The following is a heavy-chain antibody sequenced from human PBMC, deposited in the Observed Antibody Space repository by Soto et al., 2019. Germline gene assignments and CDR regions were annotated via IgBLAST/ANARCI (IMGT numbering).Heavy chain of an antibody. CDR2: VYYSGST. CDR1: GGSISTYY. Sequence: QVQLEESGPGLVKPSETLSLTCTVSGGSISTYYWSWIRQPPGKGLEYMGYVYYSGSTNYNPSLTGRVSISVDTSKNQFSLKVTSVTAADTAISSCAKRTCSSGRCYVPVDNWFDPWGQGTLVSVSS. CDR3: AKRTCSSGRCYVPVDNWFDP. D-gene: IGHD2-2*01. V-gene: IGHV4-59*12. J-gene: IGHJ5*02.